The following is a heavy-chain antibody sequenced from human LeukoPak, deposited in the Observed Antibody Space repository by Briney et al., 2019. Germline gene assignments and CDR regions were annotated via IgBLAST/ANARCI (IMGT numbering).Heavy chain of an antibody. V-gene: IGHV1-8*01. CDR3: ARVDVEIPVAIRLPD. CDR2: MNPNRGKT. D-gene: IGHD2-2*01. CDR1: GYTFPSYD. J-gene: IGHJ4*02. Sequence: ASVKVSCKDSGYTFPSYDLNWVRPATGQGLEWMGWMNPNRGKTGYAQKFQGRVTMTRNTSISTAYMELGSLRSEGTAVYVCARVDVEIPVAIRLPDWGRGTLVTVSS.